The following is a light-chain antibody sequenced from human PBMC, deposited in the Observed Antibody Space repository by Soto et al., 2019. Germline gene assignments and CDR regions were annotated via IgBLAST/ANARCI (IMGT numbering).Light chain of an antibody. J-gene: IGKJ1*01. Sequence: EIVLTQSPATLSLSPGERATLSCRASQSVSSYLAWYQQKPGQAPRLLIYDASNRATGIPARFSGSGSGTEFTLTISSLEPGDFAVYYCQQRSNWPPWTIGQGTKVEIK. CDR2: DAS. V-gene: IGKV3-11*01. CDR1: QSVSSY. CDR3: QQRSNWPPWT.